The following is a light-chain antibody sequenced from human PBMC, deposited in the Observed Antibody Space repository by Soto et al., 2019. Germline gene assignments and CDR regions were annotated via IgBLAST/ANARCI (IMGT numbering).Light chain of an antibody. CDR3: QQYGSSPIT. Sequence: ELVLTQSPATLSVSPGARATLSCRARQSVSSTVAWYQQNPGQTARLLIYATSTRATGIPDRFSASWYGTVGTLTISRLEAEDVAVYDGQQYGSSPITFGQGTRMEIK. J-gene: IGKJ5*01. CDR1: QSVSST. CDR2: ATS. V-gene: IGKV3-20*01.